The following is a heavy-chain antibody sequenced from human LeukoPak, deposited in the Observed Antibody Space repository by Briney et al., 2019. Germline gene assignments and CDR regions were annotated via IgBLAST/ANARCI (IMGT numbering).Heavy chain of an antibody. Sequence: SETLSLTCTVSGGSISSSSYSWGWIRQPPGKGLEWIGSIYYSGSTYYNPSLKSRVTISVDTSKNQFSLKLSSVTAADTAVYYCARLSHRIRVAAAGTTEDYWGQGTLVTVSS. V-gene: IGHV4-39*01. CDR1: GGSISSSSYS. J-gene: IGHJ4*02. D-gene: IGHD6-13*01. CDR2: IYYSGST. CDR3: ARLSHRIRVAAAGTTEDY.